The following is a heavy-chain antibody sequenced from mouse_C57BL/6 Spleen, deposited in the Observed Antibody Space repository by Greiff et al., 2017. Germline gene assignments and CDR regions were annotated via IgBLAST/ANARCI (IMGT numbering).Heavy chain of an antibody. CDR1: GFTFSSYG. D-gene: IGHD4-1*01. CDR2: ISSGGSYT. J-gene: IGHJ1*03. V-gene: IGHV5-6*01. Sequence: EVKLVESGGDLVKPGGSLKLSCAASGFTFSSYGMSWVRQTPDKRLEWVATISSGGSYTYYPDSVKGRFTISSDNAKNTLYLQMSSLKSEDTAMYYCARGLTGTSWYFDVWGTGTTVTVSS. CDR3: ARGLTGTSWYFDV.